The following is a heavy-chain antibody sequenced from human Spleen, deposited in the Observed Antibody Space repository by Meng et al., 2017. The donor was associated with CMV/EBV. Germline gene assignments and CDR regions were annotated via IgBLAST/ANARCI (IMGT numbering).Heavy chain of an antibody. CDR1: GFTFSSYA. CDR3: ARGSFRHFDWLPFDY. Sequence: GGSLRLSCAASGFTFSSYAMHWVRQAPGKGLEWVANIRQDGSEKYYVDSVKGRFTISRDNTNNSLFLQMNSLRAEDTAVYYCARGSFRHFDWLPFDYWGQGTLVTV. J-gene: IGHJ4*02. CDR2: IRQDGSEK. V-gene: IGHV3-7*01. D-gene: IGHD3-9*01.